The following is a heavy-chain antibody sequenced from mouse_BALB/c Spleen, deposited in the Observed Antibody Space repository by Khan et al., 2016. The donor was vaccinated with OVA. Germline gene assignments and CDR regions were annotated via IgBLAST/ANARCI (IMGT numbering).Heavy chain of an antibody. D-gene: IGHD1-2*01. Sequence: EVQLQESGPGLVKPSQTVSLTCTVTGISITTGNYRWSWIRPFPGNKLEWIGYIYYSGTITYNPSLTSRTTITRDTSKNQFFLEMNSLTAEDTATYYCARVTTANAMDYWGQGTSGTVSS. CDR2: IYYSGTI. V-gene: IGHV3-5*02. J-gene: IGHJ4*01. CDR3: ARVTTANAMDY. CDR1: GISITTGNYR.